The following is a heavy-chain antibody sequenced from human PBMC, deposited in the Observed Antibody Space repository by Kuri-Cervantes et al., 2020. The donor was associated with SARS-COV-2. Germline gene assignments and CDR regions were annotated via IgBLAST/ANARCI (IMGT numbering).Heavy chain of an antibody. Sequence: SETLSLTCSVSDDSISSSSYYWGWIRQSPDKGLEWIGSVSQTGTSYSNPSLNSRLTMSIETSKNQFFLTLNSATAADSAVYFCARQMMSSITIFGVVITRNWFDPWGQGTLVTVSS. CDR2: VSQTGTS. V-gene: IGHV4-39*01. CDR3: ARQMMSSITIFGVVITRNWFDP. CDR1: DDSISSSSYY. D-gene: IGHD3-3*01. J-gene: IGHJ5*02.